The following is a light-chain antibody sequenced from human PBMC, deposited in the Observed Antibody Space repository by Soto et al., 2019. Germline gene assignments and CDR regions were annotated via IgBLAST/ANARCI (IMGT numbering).Light chain of an antibody. J-gene: IGKJ4*01. CDR2: GAS. V-gene: IGKV3-20*01. CDR3: QQYGASPLT. Sequence: EIVLTQSPGTLSLSQGERATLSCRASQTVSNNFLAWFQQKPGQAPRFVIYGASKRATGIPDRFSGSGSGTDFTLTISRLEPEDFAVYYCQQYGASPLTFGGGTQVEI. CDR1: QTVSNNF.